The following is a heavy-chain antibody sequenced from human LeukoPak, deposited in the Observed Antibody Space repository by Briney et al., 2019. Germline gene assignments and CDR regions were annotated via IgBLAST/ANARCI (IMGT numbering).Heavy chain of an antibody. Sequence: PGGSLRLSCAASGFTVSSNYMSWVRQAPGKGLEWVSVIYSGGSTYYADSVKGRFTISRDNSKNTLYLQMNSLRAEDTAVYYCAKRIAARQYYYYGMDVWGQGTTVTVSS. CDR2: IYSGGST. J-gene: IGHJ6*02. CDR3: AKRIAARQYYYYGMDV. V-gene: IGHV3-53*05. D-gene: IGHD6-6*01. CDR1: GFTVSSNY.